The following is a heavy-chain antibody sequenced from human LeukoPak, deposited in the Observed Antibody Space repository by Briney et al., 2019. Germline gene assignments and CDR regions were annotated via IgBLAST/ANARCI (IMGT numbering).Heavy chain of an antibody. CDR2: IRYDGSNK. J-gene: IGHJ4*02. CDR1: GFTFSTYG. V-gene: IGHV3-30*02. Sequence: GGSLRLSCEASGFTFSTYGMHWVRQAPGKGLEWVAFIRYDGSNKYYADSVKGRFTISRDNSKNTLYVQMDSLRAEDTAVYYCAKDLRGHSYGYSVDCRGQGTLVTVSS. CDR3: AKDLRGHSYGYSVDC. D-gene: IGHD5-18*01.